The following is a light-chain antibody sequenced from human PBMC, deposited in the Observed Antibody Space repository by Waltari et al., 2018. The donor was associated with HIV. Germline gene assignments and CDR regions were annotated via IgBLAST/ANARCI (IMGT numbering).Light chain of an antibody. CDR1: SSDVGGYNY. CDR3: SSYTSTSTV. CDR2: EVS. Sequence: QSALTQPASVSGSPGQSITISCTGTSSDVGGYNYVSWYQQHPGKAPKLLIYEVSYRPSGVSTRFSGSKSGNTVSLTISGLQAEDEADYYCSSYTSTSTVFGGGTKLTVL. V-gene: IGLV2-14*01. J-gene: IGLJ3*02.